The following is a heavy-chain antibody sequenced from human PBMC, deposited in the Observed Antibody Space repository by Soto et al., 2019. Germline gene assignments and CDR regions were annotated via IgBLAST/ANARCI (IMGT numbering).Heavy chain of an antibody. CDR3: AREYYDFWSGYLSPYYFDY. V-gene: IGHV3-74*01. D-gene: IGHD3-3*01. CDR2: INSDGSST. CDR1: GFTFSSYW. J-gene: IGHJ4*02. Sequence: EVQLVESGGGLVQPGGSLRLSCAASGFTFSSYWMHWVRQAPGKGLVWVSRINSDGSSTSYADSVKGRFTISRDNAKNTLYLQMNSLRAEDTAVYYCAREYYDFWSGYLSPYYFDYWGQGTLVTVSS.